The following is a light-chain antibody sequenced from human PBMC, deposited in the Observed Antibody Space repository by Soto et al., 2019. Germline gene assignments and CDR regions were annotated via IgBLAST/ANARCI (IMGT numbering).Light chain of an antibody. CDR1: SGHNNYA. J-gene: IGLJ2*01. V-gene: IGLV4-69*01. CDR3: QTWGTGILV. Sequence: QPVLTQSPSASASLGASGKLNCTLSSGHNNYAIAWHQQQPERGPRYLMNLNSDGSHSKGDGIPDRFSGSSSGAERYLTISSLQSEDEADYYCQTWGTGILVFGGGTKLTVL. CDR2: LNSDGSH.